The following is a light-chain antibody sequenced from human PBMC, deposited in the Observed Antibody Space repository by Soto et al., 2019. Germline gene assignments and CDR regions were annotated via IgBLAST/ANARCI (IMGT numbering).Light chain of an antibody. CDR1: QSVSYSY. V-gene: IGKV3-20*01. CDR3: HQYGSSPRT. CDR2: GAS. Sequence: EIVLTQSPGTLSSSPGERDTLSCRASQSVSYSYLAWYQQKLGQAPRLLIYGASSRASGVPDRFSGSGSGTDFTLTISRLEPEDFAVYYCHQYGSSPRTFGQGTKVEIK. J-gene: IGKJ1*01.